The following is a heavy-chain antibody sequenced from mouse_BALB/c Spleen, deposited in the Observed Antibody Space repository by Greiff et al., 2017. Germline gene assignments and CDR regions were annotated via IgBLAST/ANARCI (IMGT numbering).Heavy chain of an antibody. CDR1: GFTFSSFG. D-gene: IGHD1-1*02. Sequence: DVQLQESGGGLVQPGGSRKLSCAASGFTFSSFGMHWVRQAPEKGLEWVAYISSGSSTIYYADTVKGRFTISRDNPKNTLFLQMTSLRSEDTAMYYCARERHYGPYFDYWGQGTTLTVSS. J-gene: IGHJ2*01. CDR3: ARERHYGPYFDY. CDR2: ISSGSSTI. V-gene: IGHV5-17*02.